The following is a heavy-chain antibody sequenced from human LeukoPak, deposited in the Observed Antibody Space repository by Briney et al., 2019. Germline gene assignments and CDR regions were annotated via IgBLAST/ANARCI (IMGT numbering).Heavy chain of an antibody. D-gene: IGHD6-13*01. V-gene: IGHV2-70*11. J-gene: IGHJ4*02. Sequence: RESGPTLVNPTQTLTLTCTFSGFSLSTSRMCVSWIRQPPGKALEWLARIDWDDDKYYSTSLNTRLTISKDTSKNQVVLTMTNMDPVDTATYYCARLRIAAAGTFDYWGQGTLVTVSS. CDR2: IDWDDDK. CDR3: ARLRIAAAGTFDY. CDR1: GFSLSTSRMC.